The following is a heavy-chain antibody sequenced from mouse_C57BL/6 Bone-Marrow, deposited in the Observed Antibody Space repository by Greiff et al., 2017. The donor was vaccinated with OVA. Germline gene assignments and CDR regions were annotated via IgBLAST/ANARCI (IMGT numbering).Heavy chain of an antibody. CDR1: GYTFTSHG. D-gene: IGHD1-1*01. J-gene: IGHJ2*01. CDR2: LYSRSGNT. Sequence: QVQLQQSGAELARPGASVKLSCKASGYTFTSHGISWVKQSTGRGLEWIGELYSRSGNTYYNEKFMGKATLTADKSSNTAYMEHRSLTSEDSAVFFCARPYDYGSSYVVYFDYRDQGTTLPVSS. CDR3: ARPYDYGSSYVVYFDY. V-gene: IGHV1-81*01.